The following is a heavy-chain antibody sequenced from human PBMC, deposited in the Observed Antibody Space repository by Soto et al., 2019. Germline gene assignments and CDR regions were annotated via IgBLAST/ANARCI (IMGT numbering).Heavy chain of an antibody. CDR1: GFTFSSYG. CDR3: ARDTRYYDSSGYSLTDY. J-gene: IGHJ4*02. V-gene: IGHV3-33*01. Sequence: GSLRLSCAASGFTFSSYGMHWVRQAPGKGLEWVAVIWYDGSNKYYADSVKGRFTISRDNSKNTLYLQMNSLRAEDTAVYYCARDTRYYDSSGYSLTDYWGQGTLVTVSS. D-gene: IGHD3-22*01. CDR2: IWYDGSNK.